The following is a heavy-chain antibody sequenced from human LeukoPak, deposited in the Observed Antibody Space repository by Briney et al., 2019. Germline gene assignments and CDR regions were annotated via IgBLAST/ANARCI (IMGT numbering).Heavy chain of an antibody. CDR1: GFTFSSYW. V-gene: IGHV3-7*01. CDR2: IKQDGSEK. Sequence: GGSLRLSCAASGFTFSSYWMTWVRQARGKGLEWVANIKQDGSEKYYVDSVKGRFTISRDNAKNSLYLQMSSLRAEDTAVYYCARHNLRGGYYYWGQGTLVTVSS. J-gene: IGHJ4*02. CDR3: ARHNLRGGYYY. D-gene: IGHD3-22*01.